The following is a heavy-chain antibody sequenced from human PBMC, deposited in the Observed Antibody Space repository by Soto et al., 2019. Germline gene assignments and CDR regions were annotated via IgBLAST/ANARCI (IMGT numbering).Heavy chain of an antibody. V-gene: IGHV3-11*01. CDR2: ISSSGSTI. CDR1: GFTFSDYY. J-gene: IGHJ6*04. Sequence: QVQLVESGGGLGKPGGSLRLSCAVSGFTFSDYYMSWIRQAPGKGLEWVSYISSSGSTIYYADSVNGRFTISRDNAKNSLYLQMNRLRAEDTAVYYCAREVYSSSLLTYYYYYGMDVWGEGVTITVSS. CDR3: AREVYSSSLLTYYYYYGMDV. D-gene: IGHD6-6*01.